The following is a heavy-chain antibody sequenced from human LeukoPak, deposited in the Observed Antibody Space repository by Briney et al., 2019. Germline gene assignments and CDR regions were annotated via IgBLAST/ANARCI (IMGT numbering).Heavy chain of an antibody. D-gene: IGHD4-11*01. J-gene: IGHJ4*02. V-gene: IGHV3-30*18. CDR1: GFTFSSYG. Sequence: GGSLRLSCAASGFTFSSYGMHWVRQAPGKGLEWVAVISYDGSNKYYADSVKGRFTISRDNSKNTVYLQMNSLRAGDTAVYYCAKEYGYSKNAPFDYWGQGTLVTVSS. CDR3: AKEYGYSKNAPFDY. CDR2: ISYDGSNK.